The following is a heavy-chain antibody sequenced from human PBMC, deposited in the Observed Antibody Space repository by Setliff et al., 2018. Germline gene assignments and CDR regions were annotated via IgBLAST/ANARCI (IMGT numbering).Heavy chain of an antibody. CDR3: ARGGLAAAATH. J-gene: IGHJ4*02. D-gene: IGHD6-13*01. V-gene: IGHV4-39*01. CDR1: GASLSSGTYY. Sequence: PSETLSLTCTVSGASLSSGTYYWGWIRQPPGKGLEWIGRIYYRGDTYYNASLKGRLTISVDPAQNQFSLRLTSVTAADTAVYYCARGGLAAAATHWGQGTLVTVSS. CDR2: IYYRGDT.